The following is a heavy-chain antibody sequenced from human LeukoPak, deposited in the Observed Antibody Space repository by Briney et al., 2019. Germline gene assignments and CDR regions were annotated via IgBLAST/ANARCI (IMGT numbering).Heavy chain of an antibody. V-gene: IGHV3-9*01. CDR1: GFTFDDYA. J-gene: IGHJ4*02. Sequence: GGSLRLSCAASGFTFDDYAMHWVRQAPGKGLEWVSGISWNSGSIGYADSVKGRFTIPRDNAKNSLYLQMNSLRAEDTAVYYCARDLIAARGGYWGQGTLVTASS. D-gene: IGHD6-6*01. CDR2: ISWNSGSI. CDR3: ARDLIAARGGY.